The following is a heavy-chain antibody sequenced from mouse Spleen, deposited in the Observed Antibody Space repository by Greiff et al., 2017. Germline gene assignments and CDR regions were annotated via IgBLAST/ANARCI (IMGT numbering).Heavy chain of an antibody. Sequence: QVQLQQPGAELVMPGASVKLSCKASGYTFTSYWMHWVKQRPGQCLEWIGEIDPSDSYTNYNQKFKGKATLTVDKSSSTAYMQLSSLTSEDSAVYYCARWLLRRGYFDVWGAGTTVTVSS. CDR1: GYTFTSYW. J-gene: IGHJ1*01. CDR2: IDPSDSYT. CDR3: ARWLLRRGYFDV. D-gene: IGHD2-3*01. V-gene: IGHV1-69*01.